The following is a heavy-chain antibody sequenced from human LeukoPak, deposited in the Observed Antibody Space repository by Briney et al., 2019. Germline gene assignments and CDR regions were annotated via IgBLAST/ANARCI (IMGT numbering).Heavy chain of an antibody. CDR2: IFSSAST. D-gene: IGHD3-9*01. V-gene: IGHV4-31*03. Sequence: SQTLSLTCTVSGGSISSGGYYWSWIRQHPGKGLEWLGSIFSSASTIYNPSLKSRVIISVDTTKNQFSLKLTSVTAADTAVYYCARDIGDDILTGYYTTGWFDPWGQGTLVTVSS. CDR1: GGSISSGGYY. J-gene: IGHJ5*02. CDR3: ARDIGDDILTGYYTTGWFDP.